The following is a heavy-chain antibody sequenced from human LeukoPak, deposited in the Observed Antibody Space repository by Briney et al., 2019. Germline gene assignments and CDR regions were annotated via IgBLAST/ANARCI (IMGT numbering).Heavy chain of an antibody. J-gene: IGHJ5*02. D-gene: IGHD4-23*01. CDR1: GFTFSSYG. V-gene: IGHV3-33*01. CDR3: ARSVFYAGNSSWFDP. Sequence: PGGSLRLSCAASGFTFSSYGMHWVRQAPGKGLEWAAVIWYDGSNKYYADSVKGRFTISRDNSKNTLYLQMNSLRAEDTAVYYCARSVFYAGNSSWFDPWGQGTLVTVSS. CDR2: IWYDGSNK.